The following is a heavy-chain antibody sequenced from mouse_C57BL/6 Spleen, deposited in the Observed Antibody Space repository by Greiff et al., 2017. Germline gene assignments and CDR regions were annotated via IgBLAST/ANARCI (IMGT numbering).Heavy chain of an antibody. D-gene: IGHD3-3*01. CDR2: ISDGGSYT. Sequence: DVQLQESGGGLVKPGGSLKLSCAASGFTFSSYAMSWVRQTPEKRLEWVATISDGGSYTYYPDNVKGRFTISRDNAKNNLYLQMSHLKSEDTAMYYCARELEDAMDYWGQGTSVTVSS. CDR3: ARELEDAMDY. CDR1: GFTFSSYA. J-gene: IGHJ4*01. V-gene: IGHV5-4*01.